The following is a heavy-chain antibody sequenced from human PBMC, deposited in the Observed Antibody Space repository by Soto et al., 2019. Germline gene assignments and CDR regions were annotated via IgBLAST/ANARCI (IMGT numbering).Heavy chain of an antibody. J-gene: IGHJ4*02. CDR2: TRNKANSYTT. Sequence: EVQMVESGGGLVQPGGSLRLSCEASGFIFSDHYIDWVRQAPGKGLEWVARTRNKANSYTTEYAASVKGRFSISRDASKKSVYLQMNSLKTEDTAVYYCVRALAYIGFDYWGQGTLVTVSS. CDR3: VRALAYIGFDY. CDR1: GFIFSDHY. D-gene: IGHD4-4*01. V-gene: IGHV3-72*01.